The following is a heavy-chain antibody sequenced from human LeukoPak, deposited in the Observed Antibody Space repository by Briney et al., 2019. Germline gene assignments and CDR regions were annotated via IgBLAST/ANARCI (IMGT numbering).Heavy chain of an antibody. Sequence: SETLSLTCTVSGGSISSGGYYWSWIRQPPGKALVWIGYIYHSGSTYYNPSLKSRVTISVDRSKNQFSLKLSSVTAADTAVYYCARDPYGDYGGFDYWGQGTLVTVSS. D-gene: IGHD4-17*01. CDR2: IYHSGST. V-gene: IGHV4-30-2*01. J-gene: IGHJ4*01. CDR1: GGSISSGGYY. CDR3: ARDPYGDYGGFDY.